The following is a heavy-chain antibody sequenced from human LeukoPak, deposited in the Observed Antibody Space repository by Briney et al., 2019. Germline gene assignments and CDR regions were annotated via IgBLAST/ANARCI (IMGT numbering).Heavy chain of an antibody. J-gene: IGHJ4*02. V-gene: IGHV1-2*02. D-gene: IGHD6-13*01. CDR2: MNSHSGGT. CDR1: GGTFSSYA. Sequence: ASVKVSCKASGGTFSSYAISWVRQAPGQGLEWMGWMNSHSGGTKYGQTYQGRVTMTRDTSINTAYLDLNRLTSDDTAVYYCTRGGESAGTQTNFDNWGQGTLVIVSS. CDR3: TRGGESAGTQTNFDN.